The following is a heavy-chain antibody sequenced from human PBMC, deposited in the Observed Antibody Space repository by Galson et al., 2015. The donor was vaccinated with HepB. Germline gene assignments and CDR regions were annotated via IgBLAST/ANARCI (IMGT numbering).Heavy chain of an antibody. V-gene: IGHV3-74*01. CDR1: GFTVSNHW. J-gene: IGHJ6*03. CDR3: ARDGDYYYLDV. D-gene: IGHD3-3*01. CDR2: SNRGGSSS. Sequence: SLRLSCAASGFTVSNHWMHWVRQAPGKGLVWVPRSNRGGSSSSYADSVKGSLTIIRDHARNTLYLHMSSLRAEDTAVYYCARDGDYYYLDVWGKGTTVTVSS.